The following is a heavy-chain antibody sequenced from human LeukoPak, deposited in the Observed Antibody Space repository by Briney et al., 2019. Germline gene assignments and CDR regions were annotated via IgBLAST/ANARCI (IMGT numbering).Heavy chain of an antibody. V-gene: IGHV4-4*07. Sequence: SETLSLTCTVSGGFMNSYYWSWIRQPAGKGLEWIGRIYPNGNTNYNPSLRGRISMSVDTSKSQYSLKLSSVTAADTAVYYCARGAYHYDSRGWDVWGQGTLVTVSS. CDR1: GGFMNSYY. CDR2: IYPNGNT. J-gene: IGHJ3*01. D-gene: IGHD3-22*01. CDR3: ARGAYHYDSRGWDV.